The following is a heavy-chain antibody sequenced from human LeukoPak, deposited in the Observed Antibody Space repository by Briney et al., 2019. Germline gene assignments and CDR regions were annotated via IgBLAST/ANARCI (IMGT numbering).Heavy chain of an antibody. Sequence: SETLSLTCAVYGESFSGYYWSWIRQPSGKGLEWIGEINHSGATNYNPSLKSRVTISVDTSKNQFSLKLSSVTAADTGVYYCATARDGDYWYFDLWGRGTLVTVSS. CDR2: INHSGAT. D-gene: IGHD2-21*01. CDR1: GESFSGYY. V-gene: IGHV4-34*01. CDR3: ATARDGDYWYFDL. J-gene: IGHJ2*01.